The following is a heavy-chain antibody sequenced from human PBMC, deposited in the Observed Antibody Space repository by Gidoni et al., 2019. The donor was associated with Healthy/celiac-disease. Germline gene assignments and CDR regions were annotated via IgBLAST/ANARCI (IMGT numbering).Heavy chain of an antibody. J-gene: IGHJ6*02. CDR3: ARAPMYYLGYYYYYGMDV. CDR1: GYTFTGHH. CDR2: INPNSGGT. Sequence: QVQLVPSGADVKKPGASVKVSCKASGYTFTGHHMHWVRQAPGQGLEWMGWINPNSGGTNYAQKFQGWVTMTRDTSISTAYMELSRLRSDDTAVYYCARAPMYYLGYYYYYGMDVWGQGTTVTVSS. D-gene: IGHD3-10*01. V-gene: IGHV1-2*04.